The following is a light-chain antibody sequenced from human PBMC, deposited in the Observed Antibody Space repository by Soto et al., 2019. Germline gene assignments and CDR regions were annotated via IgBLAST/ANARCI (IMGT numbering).Light chain of an antibody. V-gene: IGKV1-9*01. J-gene: IGKJ2*01. CDR2: AAS. CDR1: QGISSY. CDR3: QQLNSYPQNT. Sequence: DIKLTQSPSFLSASVGDRVTITCRASQGISSYLAWYQQKPGKAPKLLIYAASTLQSGVPSRFSGSVSGTEFTLTISSLQPEDFATYYCQQLNSYPQNTFGQGTKLEIK.